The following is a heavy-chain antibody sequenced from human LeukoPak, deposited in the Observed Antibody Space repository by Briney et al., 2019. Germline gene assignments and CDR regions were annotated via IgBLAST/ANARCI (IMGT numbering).Heavy chain of an antibody. Sequence: SVKVSCKASGGTFSIYAISWVRQAPGQGLEWMGGIIPIFGTANYAQKFQGRVTIIADESTSTAYMELSSLRSEDTAVYYCARDQSGGICPHNCGMDVWGQGTTVTVSS. J-gene: IGHJ6*02. D-gene: IGHD2-15*01. CDR3: ARDQSGGICPHNCGMDV. CDR1: GGTFSIYA. CDR2: IIPIFGTA. V-gene: IGHV1-69*01.